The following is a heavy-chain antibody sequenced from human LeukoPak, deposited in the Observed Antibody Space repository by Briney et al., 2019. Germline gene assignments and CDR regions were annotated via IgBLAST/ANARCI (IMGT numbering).Heavy chain of an antibody. J-gene: IGHJ4*02. Sequence: GGSLRLSCVASGFTFSSYGMSWVRQAPGMGLEWVSAISGSGGTTYYAASVRGRFTISRDNSKNTVYLQMNRLRPEDAAVYYCAKAPVTTCRGAYCYPFDYWGQGTLVTVS. CDR2: ISGSGGTT. D-gene: IGHD2-21*01. CDR3: AKAPVTTCRGAYCYPFDY. V-gene: IGHV3-23*01. CDR1: GFTFSSYG.